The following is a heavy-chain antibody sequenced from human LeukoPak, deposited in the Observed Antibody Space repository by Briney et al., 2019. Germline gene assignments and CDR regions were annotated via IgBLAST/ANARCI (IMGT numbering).Heavy chain of an antibody. CDR3: AKDQEVIMIVVAFDAFDI. V-gene: IGHV3-23*01. J-gene: IGHJ3*02. D-gene: IGHD3-22*01. CDR2: ISGSGGST. CDR1: GFIFSSYA. Sequence: GGSLRLSCAASGFIFSSYAMSWVRQARGKGREGVSAISGSGGSTYYADSVKGRFTISRDNSKNTLYLQMNSLRAEDTAVYYCAKDQEVIMIVVAFDAFDIWGQGTMVTVSS.